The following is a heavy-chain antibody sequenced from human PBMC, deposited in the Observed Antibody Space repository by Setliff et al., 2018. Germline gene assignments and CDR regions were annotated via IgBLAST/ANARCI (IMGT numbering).Heavy chain of an antibody. V-gene: IGHV1-18*01. CDR1: GYIFNTFG. D-gene: IGHD1-26*01. CDR2: ISPYNGDT. J-gene: IGHJ3*02. Sequence: ASVKVSCKASGYIFNTFGISWVRRAPGQGLEWIGWISPYNGDTKYAQKLQDRVTMTIDTSTSTAYVEGRSLRSEDTALYYCARDVALWVSNAFDNWGPGTVVTVSS. CDR3: ARDVALWVSNAFDN.